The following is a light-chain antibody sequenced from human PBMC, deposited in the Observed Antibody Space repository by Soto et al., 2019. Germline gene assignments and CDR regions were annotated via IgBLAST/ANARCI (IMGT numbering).Light chain of an antibody. CDR2: GAS. V-gene: IGKV3-20*01. J-gene: IGKJ5*01. CDR1: QSVSSSY. CDR3: QHYGTSPGIT. Sequence: PGERVTLSCRALQSVSSSYLTWYQQKPGQAPRLLIYGASTRATGIPARFSGSGSGTDFTLTISRLEPEDFAVYYCQHYGTSPGITFGQGTRLENK.